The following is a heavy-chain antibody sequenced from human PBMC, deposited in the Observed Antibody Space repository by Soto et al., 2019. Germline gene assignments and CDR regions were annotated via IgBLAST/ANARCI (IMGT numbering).Heavy chain of an antibody. CDR3: AKGLKEVATIRVPEVDY. V-gene: IGHV3-23*01. D-gene: IGHD5-12*01. CDR1: GFTFSSYA. J-gene: IGHJ4*02. CDR2: ISGSGGST. Sequence: GGSLRLSCAASGFTFSSYAMSWVRQAPGKGLEWVSAISGSGGSTYYADSVKGRFTISRDNSKNTLYLQMNSLRAEDTAVYYCAKGLKEVATIRVPEVDYWGQGTLVTVSS.